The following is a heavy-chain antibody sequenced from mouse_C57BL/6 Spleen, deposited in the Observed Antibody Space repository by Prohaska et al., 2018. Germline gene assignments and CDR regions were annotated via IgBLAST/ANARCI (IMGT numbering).Heavy chain of an antibody. CDR2: INPNNGGT. D-gene: IGHD2-4*01. V-gene: IGHV1-26*01. J-gene: IGHJ2*01. Sequence: HGKSLEWIGDINPNNGGTSYNQKFKGKATLTVDKSSSTAYMELRSLTSEDSTVYYCASIYYDYDGATNFDYWGQGTTLTVSS. CDR3: ASIYYDYDGATNFDY.